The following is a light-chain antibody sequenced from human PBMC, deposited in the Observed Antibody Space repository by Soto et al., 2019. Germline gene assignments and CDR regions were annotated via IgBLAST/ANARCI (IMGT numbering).Light chain of an antibody. V-gene: IGLV2-14*01. CDR1: SSDVGGYNY. CDR2: DVS. J-gene: IGLJ2*01. Sequence: ALTQPASVSGSPGQSITISCTGTSSDVGGYNYVSWYQQHPGKAPKLMIYDVSNRPSGVSNRFSGSKSGNTASLTISGLQAEDEADYYCRSYTSSSTLHVVFGGGTKVTVL. CDR3: RSYTSSSTLHVV.